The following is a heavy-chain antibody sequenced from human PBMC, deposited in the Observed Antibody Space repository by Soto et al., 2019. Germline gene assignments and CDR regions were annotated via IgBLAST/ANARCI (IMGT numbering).Heavy chain of an antibody. V-gene: IGHV4-39*01. CDR1: GGSISSSSYY. CDR2: IYYSGST. D-gene: IGHD2-15*01. CDR3: ASESVVAATSSNWFDP. J-gene: IGHJ5*02. Sequence: QLQLQESGPGLVKPSETLPLTCTVSGGSISSSSYYWGWIRQPPGKGLEWIGSIYYSGSTYYNPSLKSRVTISVDTSKNQFSLKLSSVTAADTAVYYCASESVVAATSSNWFDPWGQGTLVTVSS.